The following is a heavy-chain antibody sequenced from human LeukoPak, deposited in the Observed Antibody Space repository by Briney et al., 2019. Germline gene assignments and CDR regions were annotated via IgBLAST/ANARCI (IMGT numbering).Heavy chain of an antibody. CDR3: AREGNVVVTEYYYYYYGMDV. V-gene: IGHV1-46*01. Sequence: ASVKVSCKASGYTFTSYYMHWVRQAPGRGLEWMGIINPSGGSTSYAQKFQGRVTMTRNTSTSTVYMELSSLRSEDTAVYYCAREGNVVVTEYYYYYYGMDVWGQGTTVTVSS. CDR1: GYTFTSYY. J-gene: IGHJ6*02. CDR2: INPSGGST. D-gene: IGHD2-21*02.